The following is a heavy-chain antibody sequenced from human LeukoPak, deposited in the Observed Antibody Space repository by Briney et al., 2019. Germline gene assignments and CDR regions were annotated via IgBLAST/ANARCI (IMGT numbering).Heavy chain of an antibody. V-gene: IGHV5-51*01. CDR3: ARHRLLTAPLDY. Sequence: GEDLMISCKGSGYSFTSYWIGWWRQRPGESVEWLRIIYPSDSDTRYSPPFQGQVTISVDKSINTAYLQWSSLTASHTAMYYCARHRLLTAPLDYWGQGTLVTVSS. D-gene: IGHD3-9*01. CDR1: GYSFTSYW. J-gene: IGHJ4*02. CDR2: IYPSDSDT.